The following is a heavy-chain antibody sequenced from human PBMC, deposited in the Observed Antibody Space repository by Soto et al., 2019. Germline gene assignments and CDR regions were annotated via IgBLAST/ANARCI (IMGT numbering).Heavy chain of an antibody. CDR3: ARIANSSGWHYYFDY. J-gene: IGHJ4*01. V-gene: IGHV1-69*13. D-gene: IGHD6-19*01. Sequence: GASVKVSCKASGGTFSSYAISWVRQAPGQGLEWMGGIIPIFGTANYAQKFQGRVTITADESTSTAYMELSSLRSEDTAVYYCARIANSSGWHYYFDYWGQRTLVTVSS. CDR1: GGTFSSYA. CDR2: IIPIFGTA.